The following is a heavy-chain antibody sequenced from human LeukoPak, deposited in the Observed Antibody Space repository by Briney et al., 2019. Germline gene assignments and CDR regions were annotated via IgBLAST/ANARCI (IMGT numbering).Heavy chain of an antibody. Sequence: SETLSLTCTVSGGSISSSSYYWGWIRQPPGKGLEWIGSIYYSGSTYYNPSLKSRVTISVDTSKNQFSLKLSSVTAADTAVYYCARLRRLAADLDDYWGQGTLVTVSS. CDR3: ARLRRLAADLDDY. D-gene: IGHD6-25*01. J-gene: IGHJ4*02. CDR1: GGSISSSSYY. CDR2: IYYSGST. V-gene: IGHV4-39*01.